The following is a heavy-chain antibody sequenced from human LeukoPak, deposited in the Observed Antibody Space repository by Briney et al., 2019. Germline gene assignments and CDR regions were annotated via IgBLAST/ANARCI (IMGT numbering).Heavy chain of an antibody. Sequence: PGGSLRLSCAASGFTFSSYSMNWVRQAPGKGLEWVSSISSSSSYIYYADSVKGRFTISRDNAKNSLYLQMNSLRAEDTAVYYCARDGSRDRIAAAGRGDDFDYWGQGTLVTVSS. CDR3: ARDGSRDRIAAAGRGDDFDY. J-gene: IGHJ4*02. V-gene: IGHV3-21*01. CDR1: GFTFSSYS. CDR2: ISSSSSYI. D-gene: IGHD6-13*01.